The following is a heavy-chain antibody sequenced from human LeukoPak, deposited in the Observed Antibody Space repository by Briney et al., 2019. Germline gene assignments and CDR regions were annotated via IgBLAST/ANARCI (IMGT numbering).Heavy chain of an antibody. CDR2: ISAYNGNT. V-gene: IGHV1-18*01. D-gene: IGHD5-12*01. CDR3: ARDPLRGYYYYYYMDV. Sequence: GASVKVSCKASGYTFTSYGISWVRQAPGQGLEWMGWISAYNGNTNYAQKLQGRVTTTTDTSTSTAYMELRSLRSDDTAVYYCARDPLRGYYYYYYMDVWGKGTTVTVSS. CDR1: GYTFTSYG. J-gene: IGHJ6*03.